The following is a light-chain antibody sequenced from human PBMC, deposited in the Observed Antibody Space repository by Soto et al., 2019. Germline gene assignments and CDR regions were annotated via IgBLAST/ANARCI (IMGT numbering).Light chain of an antibody. CDR2: KAS. CDR1: QSISSW. CDR3: QQYNSYTT. J-gene: IGKJ1*01. V-gene: IGKV1-5*03. Sequence: DIQMTQSPSTLSASVGDRVTSTCRASQSISSWLAWYQQKPGKAPKLLIYKASSLQGGVPLRFSGSGSGTEFTLTISSLQPDDFATYYCQQYNSYTTFGQGTKVEIK.